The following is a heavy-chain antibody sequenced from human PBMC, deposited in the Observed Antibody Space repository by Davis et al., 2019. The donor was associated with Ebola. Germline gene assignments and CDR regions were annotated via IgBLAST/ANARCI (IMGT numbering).Heavy chain of an antibody. J-gene: IGHJ4*02. Sequence: PSETLSLTCAVSGDSFSTNIPAWNWIRQSPSRGLEWLGRTYYASNEWYHHYALSVESRITINLDTSKDQFSLQLKFVAPEDTAVYYCAKGWLRSGIRYWGQGTLVTVSS. D-gene: IGHD5-12*01. CDR3: AKGWLRSGIRY. CDR2: TYYASNEWYH. CDR1: GDSFSTNIPA. V-gene: IGHV6-1*01.